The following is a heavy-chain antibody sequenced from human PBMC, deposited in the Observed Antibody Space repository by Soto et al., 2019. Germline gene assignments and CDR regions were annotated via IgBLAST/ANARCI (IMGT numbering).Heavy chain of an antibody. J-gene: IGHJ5*02. V-gene: IGHV4-34*01. Sequence: QVQLQQWGAGLLKPSETLSLTCAVYGGFLSESYWTWIRQPPGKGLEWIGEINHVGGTNYNPSLMSRVTMSVDTSQNQFSLRLISVTAADTAMYFCVRIRYQLPSSVLWLDPWGQGTPVTVSS. CDR2: INHVGGT. CDR3: VRIRYQLPSSVLWLDP. CDR1: GGFLSESY. D-gene: IGHD3-16*01.